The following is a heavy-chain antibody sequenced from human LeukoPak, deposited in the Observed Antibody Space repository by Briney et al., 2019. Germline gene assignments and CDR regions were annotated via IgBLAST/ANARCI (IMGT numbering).Heavy chain of an antibody. CDR1: GGTFRSYD. V-gene: IGHV1-69*05. CDR2: IIPIFGTA. Sequence: ASVKVFCKACGGTFRSYDISWVRQAPGQGLEWMGGIIPIFGTAKYAQKFQGRVTITTDESTSTAYMELSSLRSEDTAVYYGARKDSSGWSMTFDIWGQGTMVTVSS. D-gene: IGHD6-19*01. J-gene: IGHJ3*02. CDR3: ARKDSSGWSMTFDI.